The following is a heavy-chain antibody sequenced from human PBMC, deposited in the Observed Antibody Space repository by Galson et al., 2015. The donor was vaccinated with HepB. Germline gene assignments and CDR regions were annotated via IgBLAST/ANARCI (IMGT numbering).Heavy chain of an antibody. CDR3: ARDSRVLVRGVIDY. CDR2: TYYRSKWYN. J-gene: IGHJ4*02. D-gene: IGHD3-10*01. CDR1: GDSVSSNSAA. V-gene: IGHV6-1*01. Sequence: CAISGDSVSSNSAAWNWIRQSPSRGLEWLGRTYYRSKWYNDYAVSVKSRITINPDTSKNQFSLQLSSVTPEVTAVYYCARDSRVLVRGVIDYWGQGTLVTVSS.